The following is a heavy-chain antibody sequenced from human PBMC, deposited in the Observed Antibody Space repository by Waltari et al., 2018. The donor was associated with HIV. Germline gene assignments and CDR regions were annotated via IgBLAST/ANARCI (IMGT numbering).Heavy chain of an antibody. CDR2: INPNRGGT. Sequence: QVQLVQSGAEVKKPGASVKVSCKASGYTFTGYYMHWVRPAPGQGLEWMGWINPNRGGTNYAQECQGRVTMTRDTSSSTAYMELSRLRSDDTAVYYCARDPEPYSSGFNWCDPWGQGTLVTVSS. V-gene: IGHV1-2*02. J-gene: IGHJ5*02. D-gene: IGHD3-22*01. CDR1: GYTFTGYY. CDR3: ARDPEPYSSGFNWCDP.